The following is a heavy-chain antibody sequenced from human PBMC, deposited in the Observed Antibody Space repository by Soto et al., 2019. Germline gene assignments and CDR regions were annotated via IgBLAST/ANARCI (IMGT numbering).Heavy chain of an antibody. CDR3: ARDDHWFWELSQDYYYYGMDV. V-gene: IGHV3-7*05. J-gene: IGHJ6*02. CDR2: IKQDGSEK. D-gene: IGHD3-10*01. CDR1: GFTFSSYW. Sequence: EVQLVESGGGLVQPGGSLRLSCAASGFTFSSYWMSWVRQAPGKGLEWVANIKQDGSEKYYVDSVKGRFTISRDNAKNSLYLKMNSLRAEDTAVYYCARDDHWFWELSQDYYYYGMDVWGQGTTVTVSS.